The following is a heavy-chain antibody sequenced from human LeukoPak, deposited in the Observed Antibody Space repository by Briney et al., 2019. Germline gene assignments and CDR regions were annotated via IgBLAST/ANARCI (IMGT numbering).Heavy chain of an antibody. CDR2: ILGSGGST. D-gene: IGHD3-9*01. V-gene: IGHV3-23*01. CDR1: GFTFSNYA. Sequence: GGSLRLSCAASGFTFSNYAMSWVRQAPGKGLGWVSAILGSGGSTYYADSVKGRFTVSRDNSKSTLYLQMNSLRAEDTALYYCAKWGDYDVLTGYYVPDYWGQGTLVTVSS. CDR3: AKWGDYDVLTGYYVPDY. J-gene: IGHJ4*02.